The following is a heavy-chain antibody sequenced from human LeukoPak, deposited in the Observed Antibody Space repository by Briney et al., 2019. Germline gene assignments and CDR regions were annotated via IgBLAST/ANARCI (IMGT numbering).Heavy chain of an antibody. CDR3: ARVAYTVTRMFDY. J-gene: IGHJ4*02. CDR2: IYYSGST. D-gene: IGHD4-17*01. CDR1: GGSISSGGYY. Sequence: SQTLSLTCTVSGGSISSGGYYWSWIRQHPGKGLEWIGYIYYSGSTYYNPSLKSRVTISVDTSKNQFSLKLSSVTAADTAVYYCARVAYTVTRMFDYWGQGTLVTVSS. V-gene: IGHV4-31*03.